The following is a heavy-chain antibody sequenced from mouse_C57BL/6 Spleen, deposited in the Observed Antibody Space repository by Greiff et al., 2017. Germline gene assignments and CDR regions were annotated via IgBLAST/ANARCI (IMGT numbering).Heavy chain of an antibody. CDR3: AREAVYYGSSYFDY. CDR2: ISDGGSYT. J-gene: IGHJ2*01. Sequence: EVKLVESGGGLVKPGGSLKLSCAASGFTFSSYAMSWVRQTPEKRLEWVATISDGGSYTYYPDNVKGRFTISRDNAKNNLYLQMSHLKSEDTAMYYCAREAVYYGSSYFDYWGQGTTLTVSS. CDR1: GFTFSSYA. D-gene: IGHD1-1*01. V-gene: IGHV5-4*01.